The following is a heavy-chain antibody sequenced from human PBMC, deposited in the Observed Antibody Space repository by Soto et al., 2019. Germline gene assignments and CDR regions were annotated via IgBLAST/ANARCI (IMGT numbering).Heavy chain of an antibody. D-gene: IGHD3-3*01. Sequence: PGGSLRLSCSASGFTFRSSAMHWVRQAPGRGLEYVSGISYNGGSTYYADSVRDRFTISRDNSRSTRYLQMSSLGVEDTAVYYCIKSSRRDITASRGMDVWGQGTTVTVSS. CDR1: GFTFRSSA. V-gene: IGHV3-64D*06. J-gene: IGHJ6*02. CDR2: ISYNGGST. CDR3: IKSSRRDITASRGMDV.